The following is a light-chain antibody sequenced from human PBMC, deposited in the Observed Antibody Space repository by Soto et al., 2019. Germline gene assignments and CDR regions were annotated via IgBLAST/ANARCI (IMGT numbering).Light chain of an antibody. CDR1: QTISND. V-gene: IGKV3-15*01. CDR3: QQNNKWQSFI. J-gene: IGKJ4*01. CDR2: GAS. Sequence: EVVMTQSPATVSVSPGEGVTLSCRASQTISNDLAWYQQKPGQAPRLLIYGASTRATGVPGRFSGGGSGTVFTHTISSLQSEDFAVYYCQQNNKWQSFIFVGGTKVEIK.